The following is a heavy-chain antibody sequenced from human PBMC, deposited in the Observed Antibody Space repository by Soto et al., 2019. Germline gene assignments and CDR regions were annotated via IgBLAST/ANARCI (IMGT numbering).Heavy chain of an antibody. CDR1: GGSISSNNG. CDR3: ERSSVGLISFREGFDN. Sequence: QVQLQESGPGLVKPSGTLSLICAVSGGSISSNNGWSWVRQTPGKGLEWIGEIYHSGSTNYNPSLKIRVTIAVDKSTNQFSMQLTSVTAADTDVYSCERSSVGLISFREGFDNWGQGTLVTVSS. CDR2: IYHSGST. J-gene: IGHJ4*02. D-gene: IGHD1-26*01. V-gene: IGHV4-4*02.